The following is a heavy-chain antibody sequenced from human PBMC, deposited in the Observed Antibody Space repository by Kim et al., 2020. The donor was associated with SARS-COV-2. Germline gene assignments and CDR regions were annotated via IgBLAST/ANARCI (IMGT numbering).Heavy chain of an antibody. J-gene: IGHJ3*02. D-gene: IGHD3-22*01. Sequence: AQTFQGRVTMTRNTSISTAYMELSSLRSEDTAVYYCARSMIVPKDAFDIWGQGTMVTVSS. CDR3: ARSMIVPKDAFDI. V-gene: IGHV1-8*01.